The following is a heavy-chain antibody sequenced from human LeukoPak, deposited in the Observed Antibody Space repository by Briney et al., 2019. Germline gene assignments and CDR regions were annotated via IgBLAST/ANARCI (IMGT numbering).Heavy chain of an antibody. V-gene: IGHV4-34*01. CDR3: ARDTYGMDV. Sequence: SSETLTLTCAVHGGSFSGYYWSWIRQPPGKGLEWIGEINHSGNTNYNPSLKSRVTISVDTSKNQFSLKLSSVTAADTAVYYCARDTYGMDVWGQGTTVTVSS. CDR2: INHSGNT. CDR1: GGSFSGYY. J-gene: IGHJ6*02.